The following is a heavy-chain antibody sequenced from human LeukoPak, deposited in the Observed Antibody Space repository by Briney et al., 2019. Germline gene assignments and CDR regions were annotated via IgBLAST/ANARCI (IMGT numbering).Heavy chain of an antibody. V-gene: IGHV4-34*01. CDR1: GGSFSGYY. J-gene: IGHJ4*02. Sequence: SETLSLTCAVYGGSFSGYYWSWIRQPPGKGLEWIGEINHSGSTNYNPSLKSRVTISVDTSKNQFSLKLSSVTAADTAVYYCARTYCSGGSCYRFDYWGQGTLVTVSS. D-gene: IGHD2-15*01. CDR2: INHSGST. CDR3: ARTYCSGGSCYRFDY.